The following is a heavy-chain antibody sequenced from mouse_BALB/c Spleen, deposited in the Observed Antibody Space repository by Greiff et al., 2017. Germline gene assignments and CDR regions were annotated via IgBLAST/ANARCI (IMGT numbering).Heavy chain of an antibody. V-gene: IGHV6-6*02. Sequence: DVKLVESGGGLVQPGGSMKLSCVASGFTFSNYWMNWVRQSPEKGLEWVAEIRLKSNNYATHYAESVKGRFTISRDDSKSSVYLQMNNLRAEDTGIYYCTLIPYGNYVWFAYWGQGTLVTVSA. CDR2: IRLKSNNYAT. CDR3: TLIPYGNYVWFAY. CDR1: GFTFSNYW. J-gene: IGHJ3*01. D-gene: IGHD2-10*02.